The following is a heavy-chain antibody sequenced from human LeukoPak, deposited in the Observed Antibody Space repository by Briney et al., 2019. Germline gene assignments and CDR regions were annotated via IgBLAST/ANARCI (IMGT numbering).Heavy chain of an antibody. J-gene: IGHJ4*02. CDR1: GGSISSYY. D-gene: IGHD3-10*01. CDR3: ARHGPATYYYGSGAVDSFNY. Sequence: SETLSLTCTVSGGSISSYYWSWIRQPPGKGLEWIGYIYYSGSTNYNPSLKSRVTISVDTSKNQFSLKLSSVTAADTAVYYCARHGPATYYYGSGAVDSFNYWGQGTLVTVSS. V-gene: IGHV4-59*08. CDR2: IYYSGST.